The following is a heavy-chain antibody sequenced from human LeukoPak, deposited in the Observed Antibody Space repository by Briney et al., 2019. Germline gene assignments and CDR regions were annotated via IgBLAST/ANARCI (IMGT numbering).Heavy chain of an antibody. CDR2: FDPEDDAR. CDR3: ATELRSGYFDY. CDR1: GYMFTELS. D-gene: IGHD3-22*01. V-gene: IGHV1-24*01. Sequence: ASVKVSCKVSGYMFTELSMHWVRQAPGKGLEWMGGFDPEDDARIYAQKFQGRVTMTEDTSTDTAYMELSSLRSEDTAVYYCATELRSGYFDYWGQGTLVTVSS. J-gene: IGHJ4*02.